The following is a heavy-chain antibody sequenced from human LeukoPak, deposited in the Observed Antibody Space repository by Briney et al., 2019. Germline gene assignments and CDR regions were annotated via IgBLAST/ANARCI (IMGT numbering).Heavy chain of an antibody. CDR3: AREGWGYNDGRGSFDY. CDR2: IYYSGST. D-gene: IGHD3-22*01. J-gene: IGHJ4*02. Sequence: SETLSLTCTVSGGSISSRSHHWGWIRQPPGKGLEWIGNIYYSGSTFYNPSLKSRVTISVDTSQERFSLKLSSVTAADTAVYYCAREGWGYNDGRGSFDYWGQGTLVTVSS. CDR1: GGSISSRSHH. V-gene: IGHV4-39*02.